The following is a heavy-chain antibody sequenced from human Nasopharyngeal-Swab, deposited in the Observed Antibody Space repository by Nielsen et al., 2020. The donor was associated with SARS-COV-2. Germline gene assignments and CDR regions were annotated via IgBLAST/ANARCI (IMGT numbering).Heavy chain of an antibody. J-gene: IGHJ4*02. D-gene: IGHD2-2*01. Sequence: VRQAPGKGLEWIGEIYHSGSTNYNPSLKSRVTISVDKSKNQFSLKLSSVTVADTAVYYCARGPAAMADYWGQGTLVTVSS. V-gene: IGHV4-4*02. CDR3: ARGPAAMADY. CDR2: IYHSGST.